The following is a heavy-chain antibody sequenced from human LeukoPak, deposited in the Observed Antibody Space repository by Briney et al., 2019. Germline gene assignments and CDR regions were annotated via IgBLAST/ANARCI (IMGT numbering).Heavy chain of an antibody. D-gene: IGHD6-13*01. CDR2: IYYSGST. CDR3: AEIAAAGTGAFDI. V-gene: IGHV4-39*01. Sequence: PSETLSLTCTVSGGSISSSSYYWGWIRQPPGKGLEWIVSIYYSGSTYYNPSLKSRVTISVDTSKNQFSLKLSSVTAADTAVYYCAEIAAAGTGAFDIWGQGTMVTVSS. CDR1: GGSISSSSYY. J-gene: IGHJ3*02.